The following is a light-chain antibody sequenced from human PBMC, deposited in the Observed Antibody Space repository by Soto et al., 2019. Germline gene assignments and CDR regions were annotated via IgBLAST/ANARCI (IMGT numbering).Light chain of an antibody. CDR1: QSFRGL. CDR2: DAY. J-gene: IGKJ5*01. CDR3: QQRHMWPIT. V-gene: IGKV3-11*01. Sequence: EIVLTQSPGTLSLSPGERATLSCRASQSFRGLLAWYQQKPGQAPRLLIYDAYNRATGIPPRFSSSGSGTDFTLTISSLEPEDSAVYYCQQRHMWPITFGQGTRLEI.